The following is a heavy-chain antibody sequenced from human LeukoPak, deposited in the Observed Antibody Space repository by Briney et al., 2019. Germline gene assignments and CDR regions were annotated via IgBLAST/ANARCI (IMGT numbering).Heavy chain of an antibody. CDR2: IYPGDSDT. Sequence: GESLKISCQGSGYSFTTYWIGWVRQMPGKGLECMGIIYPGDSDTRYSPSFQGQVTISADKSINTAYLQWSSLKASDTAMYYCARLGTYWSNYYFEYWGQGTLVSVSS. CDR3: ARLGTYWSNYYFEY. D-gene: IGHD3-10*01. J-gene: IGHJ4*02. V-gene: IGHV5-51*01. CDR1: GYSFTTYW.